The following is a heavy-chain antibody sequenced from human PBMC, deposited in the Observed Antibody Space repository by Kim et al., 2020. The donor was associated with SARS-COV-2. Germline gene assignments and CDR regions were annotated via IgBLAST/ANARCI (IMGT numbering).Heavy chain of an antibody. V-gene: IGHV3-13*04. CDR3: ARAVSGSYFPAYYYYGMDD. Sequence: GGSLRLSCAASGFTFSSYDMHWVRQATGKGLEWVSTIGTAGDTYYPGSVKGRFTISRENTKNSLYLQMNSLRAGDTAVYYCARAVSGSYFPAYYYYGMDDWGQGTTVTVSS. D-gene: IGHD1-26*01. J-gene: IGHJ6*02. CDR2: IGTAGDT. CDR1: GFTFSSYD.